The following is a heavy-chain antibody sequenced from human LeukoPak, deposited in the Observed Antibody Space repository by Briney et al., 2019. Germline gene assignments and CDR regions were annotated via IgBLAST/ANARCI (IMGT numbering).Heavy chain of an antibody. Sequence: GASVKVSCKSSGYTFSTYGITWVRQAPGQGLEWMGWISAYNGDTNYAQKLQGRVTMTTDTSTSTAYMELRSLRSDDTAVYYCARVASSWYHGMDVWGQGTTVTVSS. V-gene: IGHV1-18*01. CDR2: ISAYNGDT. CDR3: ARVASSWYHGMDV. CDR1: GYTFSTYG. J-gene: IGHJ6*02. D-gene: IGHD6-13*01.